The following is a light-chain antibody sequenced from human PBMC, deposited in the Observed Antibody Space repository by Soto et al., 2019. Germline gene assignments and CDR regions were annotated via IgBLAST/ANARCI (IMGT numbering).Light chain of an antibody. V-gene: IGKV3D-15*01. CDR3: QQYNNWPPGGT. Sequence: DIVLTQSPAPLSSFPGDRVTLSCSSSQGVNARLAWYQHRPGQAPRLLIYGVSNRATGVPARFSGSGSWTEFTLTISSLQSEEFAVYYCQQYNNWPPGGTLGQGTKVDI. CDR1: QGVNAR. J-gene: IGKJ1*01. CDR2: GVS.